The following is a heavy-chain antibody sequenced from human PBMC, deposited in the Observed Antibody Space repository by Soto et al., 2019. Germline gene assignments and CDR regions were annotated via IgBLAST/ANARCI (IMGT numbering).Heavy chain of an antibody. CDR2: IIPILGIA. V-gene: IGHV1-69*02. J-gene: IGHJ4*02. CDR1: GGTFSSYT. D-gene: IGHD2-21*01. CDR3: ADEGGESSEFDY. Sequence: QVQLVQSGAELKKPGSSVKVSCKASGGTFSSYTISWVRQAPGQGLEWMGRIIPILGIANYAQKFQGRVTITADKSTSTAYMELSSLRSEDTAVYYCADEGGESSEFDYWGQGTLVTVSS.